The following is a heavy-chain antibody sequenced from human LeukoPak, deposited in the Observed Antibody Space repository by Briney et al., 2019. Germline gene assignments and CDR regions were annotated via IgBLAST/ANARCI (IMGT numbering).Heavy chain of an antibody. CDR3: VRDLGPAPGISVGGSGFGY. V-gene: IGHV3-33*08. CDR2: IWYDGSNK. J-gene: IGHJ4*02. CDR1: GFTFSSYE. D-gene: IGHD6-19*01. Sequence: PGGSLRLSCAASGFTFSSYEMNWVRQAPGKGLEWVAVIWYDGSNKYYADSVKGRFTISRDNSKNTLYLQMNSLRAEDTAVYYCVRDLGPAPGISVGGSGFGYWGQGTLVTVSS.